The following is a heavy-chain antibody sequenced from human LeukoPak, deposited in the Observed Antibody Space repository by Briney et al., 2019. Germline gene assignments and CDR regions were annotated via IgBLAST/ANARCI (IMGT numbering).Heavy chain of an antibody. Sequence: ASVKVSCKASGGTFSSYAISWVRQAPGQGLEWMGGIIPIFGTANYAQKFQGRVTITADESTSTAYMELSSLRSEDTAVYYCASTYYYGSGSYEWGQGTLVTVSS. CDR2: IIPIFGTA. CDR3: ASTYYYGSGSYE. V-gene: IGHV1-69*01. D-gene: IGHD3-10*01. CDR1: GGTFSSYA. J-gene: IGHJ4*02.